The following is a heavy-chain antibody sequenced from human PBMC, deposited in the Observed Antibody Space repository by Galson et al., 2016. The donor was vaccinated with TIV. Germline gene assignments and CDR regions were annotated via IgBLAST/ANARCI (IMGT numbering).Heavy chain of an antibody. CDR2: INNDGST. J-gene: IGHJ6*02. CDR1: GLPVSDNY. Sequence: SLRLSCAASGLPVSDNYMTWVRQAQGKGLEWVALINNDGSTIYSDSVKGRFTISRDNSKNMGYLQMNSLRPEYTAVYFCACERRLCGNECYLHYYYGMDVWGRGTTVTVSS. D-gene: IGHD2-21*01. V-gene: IGHV3-66*02. CDR3: ACERRLCGNECYLHYYYGMDV.